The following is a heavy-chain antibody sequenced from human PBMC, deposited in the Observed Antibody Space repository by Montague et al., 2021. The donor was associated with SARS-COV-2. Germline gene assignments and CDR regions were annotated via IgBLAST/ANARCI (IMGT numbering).Heavy chain of an antibody. CDR1: GGSFSGYY. CDR3: ARGARQGYGFRLGSFDY. Sequence: ETLSLTCAVYGGSFSGYYWNWIRQPPGKGLEWIGEINHSGSTNYNPSLKSRATMSVDTSKNQFSLKLSSVTAADTAVYYCARGARQGYGFRLGSFDYWGQGTLVTVSS. V-gene: IGHV4-34*01. CDR2: INHSGST. J-gene: IGHJ4*02. D-gene: IGHD3-10*01.